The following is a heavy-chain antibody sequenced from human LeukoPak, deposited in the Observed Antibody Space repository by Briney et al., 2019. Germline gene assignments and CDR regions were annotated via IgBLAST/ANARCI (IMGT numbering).Heavy chain of an antibody. V-gene: IGHV4-59*01. CDR1: GGSISRYY. CDR3: ARGAAATY. D-gene: IGHD6-13*01. J-gene: IGHJ4*02. CDR2: IYSSGST. Sequence: SETLSLTCTVAGGSISRYYWSWIRQPPGKGLEWIGYIYSSGSTNYNPSLKSRVTISVDTSKNQFSLKLSSVTAADTAVYYCARGAAATYWGQGTLVTVSS.